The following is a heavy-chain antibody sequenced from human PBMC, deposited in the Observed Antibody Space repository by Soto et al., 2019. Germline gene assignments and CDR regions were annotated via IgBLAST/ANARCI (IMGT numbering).Heavy chain of an antibody. CDR1: GFTFSSYA. CDR3: ARRGSGGWFDP. Sequence: EVQLLESGGGLVQPGGSLRLSCAASGFTFSSYAMSWVRQAPEKGLEWVSVISGSGDSTYYADSVKGRFTLSRDNSKNPLYLQINSLRAEDTAVYYCARRGSGGWFDPWGQGTLVSVSS. D-gene: IGHD3-16*01. CDR2: ISGSGDST. J-gene: IGHJ5*02. V-gene: IGHV3-23*01.